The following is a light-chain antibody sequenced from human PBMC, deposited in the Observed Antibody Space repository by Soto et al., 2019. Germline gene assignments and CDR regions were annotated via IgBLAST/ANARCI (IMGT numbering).Light chain of an antibody. CDR2: GAS. CDR3: QQYVSSHPYT. CDR1: QSVSSSY. J-gene: IGKJ2*01. V-gene: IGKV3-20*01. Sequence: EIVLTQSPGTLSLSPGERATLSCRASQSVSSSYLAWYQQKPGQAPRLLIYGASSRATGIPDRFRSSGSGTDFTATISRLEREDCAVYYCQQYVSSHPYTFGQGNQLEIK.